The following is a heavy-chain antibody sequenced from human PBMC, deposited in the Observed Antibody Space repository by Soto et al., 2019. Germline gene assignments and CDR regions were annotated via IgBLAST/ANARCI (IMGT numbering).Heavy chain of an antibody. Sequence: SETLSLTCAVYGGSFSGYYWSWIRQPPGKGLEWIGEINHSGSTNYNPSLKSRVTISVDTSKNQFSLKLSSVTAADTAVYYCARGRGIVATINRSLLFDYWGQGTQVTVSS. J-gene: IGHJ4*02. V-gene: IGHV4-34*01. CDR3: ARGRGIVATINRSLLFDY. CDR2: INHSGST. CDR1: GGSFSGYY. D-gene: IGHD5-12*01.